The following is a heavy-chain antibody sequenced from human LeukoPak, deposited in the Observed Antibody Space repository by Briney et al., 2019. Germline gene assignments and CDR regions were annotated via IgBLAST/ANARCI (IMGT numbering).Heavy chain of an antibody. V-gene: IGHV4-30-4*01. CDR1: GGSISSGDYY. Sequence: SQTLSLTCTVSGGSISSGDYYWSWIRQPPGKGLEWIGYIYYSGSTYYNPSLKSRVTISVDTSKNQFSPKLSSVTAADTAVYYCARVNYDFWSGAQYYFDYWGQGTLVTVSS. J-gene: IGHJ4*02. CDR3: ARVNYDFWSGAQYYFDY. D-gene: IGHD3-3*01. CDR2: IYYSGST.